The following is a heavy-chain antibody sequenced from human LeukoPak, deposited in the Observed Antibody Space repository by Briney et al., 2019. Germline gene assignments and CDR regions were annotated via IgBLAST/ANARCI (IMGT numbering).Heavy chain of an antibody. CDR2: INHSGST. J-gene: IGHJ5*02. CDR1: GGSFGGYY. CDR3: ARGPGGSGSYYKFRWFDP. Sequence: SETLSLTCAVYGGSFGGYYWSWIRQPRGKGQEWIGEINHSGSTNYNPSLKSRVTISVDTSKNQFSLKLSSVTAADTAVYYCARGPGGSGSYYKFRWFDPWGQGTLVTVSS. D-gene: IGHD3-10*01. V-gene: IGHV4-34*01.